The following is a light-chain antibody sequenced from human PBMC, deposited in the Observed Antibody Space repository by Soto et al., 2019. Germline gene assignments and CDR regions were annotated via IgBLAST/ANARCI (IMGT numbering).Light chain of an antibody. CDR1: QGISSA. V-gene: IGKV1-13*02. CDR2: GAS. CDR3: QQYDSYPYT. J-gene: IGKJ5*01. Sequence: AIQVTQSPSSLSASVGDRVTITCRASQGISSALVWYQQKPGKAPKLLIYGASILENGVPSRFSGSGSGTQFTLTISGLQSDDFATYYCQQYDSYPYTFGQGTRLEIK.